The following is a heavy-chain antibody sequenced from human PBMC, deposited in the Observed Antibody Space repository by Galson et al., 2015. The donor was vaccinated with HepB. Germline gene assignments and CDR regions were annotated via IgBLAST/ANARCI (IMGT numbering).Heavy chain of an antibody. CDR3: AKPAGYGYFDC. J-gene: IGHJ4*02. V-gene: IGHV3-30*18. CDR2: ISYDGSNK. D-gene: IGHD3-9*01. Sequence: SLRLSCAASGFTFSSYGMHWVRQAPGKGLEWVAVISYDGSNKYYADSVKGRFTISRDNSKNTLYLQMNSLRAEDTAVYYCAKPAGYGYFDCWGQGTLVTVSS. CDR1: GFTFSSYG.